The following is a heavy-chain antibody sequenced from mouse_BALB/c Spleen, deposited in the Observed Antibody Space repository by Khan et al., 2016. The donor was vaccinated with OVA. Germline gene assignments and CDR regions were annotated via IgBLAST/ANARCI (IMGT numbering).Heavy chain of an antibody. CDR2: LTSGGSA. CDR3: GRAHFYRTTDDYGYVDV. J-gene: IGHJ1*01. D-gene: IGHD2-13*01. Sequence: EVELVESGGGLVKPGGSLKLSCAASGFTFSSYAMSWVRQTPEKRLEWVASLTSGGSAYSLDSMQGRFTISRDNARNILYLQMSIPVSEDTAWYFCGRAHFYRTTDDYGYVDVWGAGTTVTVSS. V-gene: IGHV5-6-5*01. CDR1: GFTFSSYA.